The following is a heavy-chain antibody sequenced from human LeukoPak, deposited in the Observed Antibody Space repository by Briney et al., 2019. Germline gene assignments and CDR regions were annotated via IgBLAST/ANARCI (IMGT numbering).Heavy chain of an antibody. CDR3: ASLAVAGLSEGY. CDR2: IYYSGST. Sequence: NTSETLSLTCTVSGVSISSDSYYWAWIRQPPGKGLEWIASIYYSGSTYYNPSLKSRVTISVDTSRNQFSLKLNSVTAADTAVYYCASLAVAGLSEGYWGQGTLVIVSS. J-gene: IGHJ4*02. CDR1: GVSISSDSYY. D-gene: IGHD6-19*01. V-gene: IGHV4-39*01.